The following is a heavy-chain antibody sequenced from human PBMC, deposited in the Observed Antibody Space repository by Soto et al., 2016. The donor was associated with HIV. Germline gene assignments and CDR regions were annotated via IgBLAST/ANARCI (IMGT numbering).Heavy chain of an antibody. J-gene: IGHJ4*02. CDR2: ISSSSIYI. Sequence: EVQLVESGGGLVKPGGSLRLSCAASGFTFSTYSMNWVRQAPGKGLEWVSSISSSSIYIYYADSVKGRFTISRDNAKNSLYLQMNSLRAEDTAVYYCARDHMVRGEEGNNPFDYVGPGNPGHRLL. D-gene: IGHD3-10*01. CDR1: GFTFSTYS. V-gene: IGHV3-21*01. CDR3: ARDHMVRGEEGNNPFDY.